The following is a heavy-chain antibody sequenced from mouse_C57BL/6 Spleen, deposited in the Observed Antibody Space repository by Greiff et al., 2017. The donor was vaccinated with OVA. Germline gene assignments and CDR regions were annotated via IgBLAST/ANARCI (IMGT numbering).Heavy chain of an antibody. V-gene: IGHV3-6*01. CDR1: GYSITSGYY. D-gene: IGHD2-4*01. Sequence: DVKLVESGPGLVKPSQSLSLTCSVTGYSITSGYYWNWIRQFPGNKLEWMGYISYDGSNNYNPSLKNRISITRDTSKNQFFLKLNSVTTEDTATYYCARSYDYDVGAWFAYWGQGTLVTVSA. CDR3: ARSYDYDVGAWFAY. CDR2: ISYDGSN. J-gene: IGHJ3*01.